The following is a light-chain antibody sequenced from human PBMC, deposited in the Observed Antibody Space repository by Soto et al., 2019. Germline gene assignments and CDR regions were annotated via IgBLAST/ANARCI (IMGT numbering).Light chain of an antibody. Sequence: VIWLTQSPSLLSASTGDRVTISCRVSQGVGSYLAWYQQKPGKAPELLIYGASTLQSGVPSRFSGFGSGTDFTLTISRLQSEDSATYYCQQYYSFPLTFGGGTKVEIK. CDR3: QQYYSFPLT. V-gene: IGKV1D-8*01. CDR1: QGVGSY. CDR2: GAS. J-gene: IGKJ4*01.